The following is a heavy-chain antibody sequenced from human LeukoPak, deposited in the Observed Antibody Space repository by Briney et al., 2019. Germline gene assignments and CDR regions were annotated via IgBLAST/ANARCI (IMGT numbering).Heavy chain of an antibody. CDR2: IIPIFGTA. D-gene: IGHD3-16*01. Sequence: SVKVSCKASGGTFSSYAISWVRQAPGQGLEWMGVIIPIFGTANYSQKFQVRGTITTDESTTTAFLELSSLRLWAPAADYCYREAPGGSITEYWGQGTLVTVSS. V-gene: IGHV1-69*05. J-gene: IGHJ4*02. CDR1: GGTFSSYA. CDR3: YREAPGGSITEY.